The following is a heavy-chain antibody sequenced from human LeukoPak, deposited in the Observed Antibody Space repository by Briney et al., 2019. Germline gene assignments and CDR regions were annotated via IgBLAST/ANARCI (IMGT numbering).Heavy chain of an antibody. CDR2: ISWNSGSA. D-gene: IGHD5-12*01. V-gene: IGHV3-9*01. J-gene: IGHJ4*02. CDR1: GFTFDDYS. Sequence: PGRSLRLSCAASGFTFDDYSMHWVRQAPGKGLEWVSGISWNSGSAGYADSVKGRFTISRDNAKNSLYLQMNSLRTEDTALYYCAKDRTYSGYDALDYWGPRTLVTVSS. CDR3: AKDRTYSGYDALDY.